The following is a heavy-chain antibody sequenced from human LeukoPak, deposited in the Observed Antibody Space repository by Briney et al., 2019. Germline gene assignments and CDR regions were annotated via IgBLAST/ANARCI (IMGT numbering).Heavy chain of an antibody. V-gene: IGHV5-51*01. CDR2: IYPGDSDT. Sequence: GESLKISCKGSGYRFSNYWIGWVRQMPGKGLEWMGIIYPGDSDTRYSPSFQGQVTISADKSISTAYLQWSSLKASDTAMYYCARRAYDSSGYYFDYWGQGTLVTVSS. CDR1: GYRFSNYW. CDR3: ARRAYDSSGYYFDY. J-gene: IGHJ4*02. D-gene: IGHD3-22*01.